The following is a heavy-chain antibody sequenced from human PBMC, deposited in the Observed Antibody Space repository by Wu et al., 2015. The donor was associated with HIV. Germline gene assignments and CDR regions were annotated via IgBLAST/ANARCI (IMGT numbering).Heavy chain of an antibody. CDR1: GYTFTSYG. CDR3: ARDTASSIFGVVMGPPTY. CDR2: ISAKKGNT. J-gene: IGHJ4*02. D-gene: IGHD3-3*01. V-gene: IGHV1-18*01. Sequence: QVQLVQSGAEVKKPGASVKVSCKASGYTFTSYGISWVRQAPGQGLEWMGWISAKKGNTDYAQKLQGRVTMTTDTSTSTAYMELRSLRSDDTAVYYCARDTASSIFGVVMGPPTYWGQGTLGHVSS.